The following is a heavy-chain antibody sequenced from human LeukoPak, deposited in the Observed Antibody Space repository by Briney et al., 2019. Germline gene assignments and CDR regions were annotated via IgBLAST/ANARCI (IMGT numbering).Heavy chain of an antibody. CDR3: ARDDSSSWHRAIDY. CDR2: IYHSGST. Sequence: SETLSLTCTVSGGSISSGGYYWSWIRQPPGKGLEWIGYIYHSGSTYYNPSLKSRVTISVDRSKNQFSLKLSSVTAADTAVYYCARDDSSSWHRAIDYWGQGTLVTVSS. J-gene: IGHJ4*02. V-gene: IGHV4-30-2*01. D-gene: IGHD6-13*01. CDR1: GGSISSGGYY.